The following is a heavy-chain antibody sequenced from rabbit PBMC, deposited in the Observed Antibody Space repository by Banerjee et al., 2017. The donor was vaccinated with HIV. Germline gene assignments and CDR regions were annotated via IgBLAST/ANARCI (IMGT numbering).Heavy chain of an antibody. J-gene: IGHJ3*01. CDR3: ARGYGGYDEATARLNL. CDR1: GFSFGSGLP. V-gene: IGHV1S45*01. CDR2: IFAGSGGTT. Sequence: QEQLEESGGGLVKPGASLTLTCKTSGFSFGSGLPMCWVRQAPGKGLEWIASIFAGSGGTTYYASWAKGRFTISRTSSTTVTLQLTSLTAADTATYFCARGYGGYDEATARLNLWGPGTLVT. D-gene: IGHD6-1*01.